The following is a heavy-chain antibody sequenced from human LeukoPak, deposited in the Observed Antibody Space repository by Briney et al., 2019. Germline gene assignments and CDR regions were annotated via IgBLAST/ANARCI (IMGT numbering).Heavy chain of an antibody. CDR3: ARDGNCSGGSCSGLFDY. J-gene: IGHJ4*02. Sequence: VASVKVSCKASGGTFSSYAISWVRQAPGQGLEWMGGIIPIFGTANYAQKFQGRVTITADESTSTAYMELSSLGSEDTAVYYCARDGNCSGGSCSGLFDYWGQGTLVTVSS. V-gene: IGHV1-69*01. CDR1: GGTFSSYA. D-gene: IGHD2-15*01. CDR2: IIPIFGTA.